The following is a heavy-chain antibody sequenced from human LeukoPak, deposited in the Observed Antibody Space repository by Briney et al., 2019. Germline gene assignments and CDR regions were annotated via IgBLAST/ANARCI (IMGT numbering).Heavy chain of an antibody. CDR3: ARVTYGSGTYGAFDY. D-gene: IGHD3-10*01. V-gene: IGHV3-7*03. CDR1: GFTFSNYF. Sequence: PGGSLRLSCATSGFTFSNYFMNWVRQAPGKGLEWVANIKQDGSEKYYVDSVKGRFTISRDNAKNSLYLQMNSLRAEDTAVYYCARVTYGSGTYGAFDYWGQGTLVTVSS. CDR2: IKQDGSEK. J-gene: IGHJ4*02.